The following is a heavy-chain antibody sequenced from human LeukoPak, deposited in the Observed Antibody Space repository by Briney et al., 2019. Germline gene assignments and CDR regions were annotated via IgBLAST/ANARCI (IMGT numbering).Heavy chain of an antibody. J-gene: IGHJ4*02. CDR2: IKKDGSEK. Sequence: GGSLRLSCAASGFTLSSYWMSCVRQAPGKGLEWVANIKKDGSEKYYVDSVKGRFTISRDNAENSLYLQMNSLRAEDTAVYYCARLFRDVTTFDYWGQGTLVTVSS. V-gene: IGHV3-7*01. CDR3: ARLFRDVTTFDY. D-gene: IGHD1-1*01. CDR1: GFTLSSYW.